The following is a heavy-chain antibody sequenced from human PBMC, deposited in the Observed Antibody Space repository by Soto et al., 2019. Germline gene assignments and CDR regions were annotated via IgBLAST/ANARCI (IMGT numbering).Heavy chain of an antibody. CDR3: ARAFLTGTTFYYGMDV. CDR2: INAGNGNT. CDR1: GYTFTSYA. D-gene: IGHD1-7*01. J-gene: IGHJ6*02. V-gene: IGHV1-3*01. Sequence: ASVKVSCKASGYTFTSYAMHWVRQAPGQRLEWMGWINAGNGNTKYSQKFQGRVTITRDTSASTAYMELSSLRSGDTAVYYCARAFLTGTTFYYGMDVWGQGTTVTVS.